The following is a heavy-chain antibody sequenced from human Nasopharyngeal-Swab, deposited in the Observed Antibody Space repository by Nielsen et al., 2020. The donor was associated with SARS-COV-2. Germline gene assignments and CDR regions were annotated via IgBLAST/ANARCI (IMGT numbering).Heavy chain of an antibody. CDR2: INAGNGNT. D-gene: IGHD6-13*01. CDR1: GYTFTSYA. J-gene: IGHJ5*02. CDR3: ARGQVIAAAGTMRFDP. V-gene: IGHV1-3*01. Sequence: ASVKVSCKASGYTFTSYAMHWVRQAPGQRLEWMGWINAGNGNTKYSQKFQGRVTITRDTSASTAYMELSSLRSEDTAVYYCARGQVIAAAGTMRFDPWGQGTLVTVSS.